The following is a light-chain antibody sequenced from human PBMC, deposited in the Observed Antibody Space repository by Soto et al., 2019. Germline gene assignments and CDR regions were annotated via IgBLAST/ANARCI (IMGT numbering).Light chain of an antibody. CDR3: KQSFSTPT. Sequence: DIQMTQSPSSLSTSVGDRVTITCRASQRINIYLNWYRQKPGKAPELLIYSASNLQSGVQSRFSGSGSGTDSTLTIRSLQPEDFATYYCKQSFSTPTFGQGTRLEIK. CDR1: QRINIY. V-gene: IGKV1-39*01. J-gene: IGKJ5*01. CDR2: SAS.